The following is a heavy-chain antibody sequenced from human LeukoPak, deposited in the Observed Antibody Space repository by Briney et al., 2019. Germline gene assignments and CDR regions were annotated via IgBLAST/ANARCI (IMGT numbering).Heavy chain of an antibody. CDR3: ARNSGSYYWNFDY. V-gene: IGHV4-39*01. Sequence: PSETLSLTCTVSGGSISSSSYYWGWLRQPPGTGLEWIGSIYYSGSTYYNPSLKSRVTISVDTSKNQFSLKLSSVTAADTAVYYCARNSGSYYWNFDYWGQGTLVTVSS. CDR1: GGSISSSSYY. J-gene: IGHJ4*02. CDR2: IYYSGST. D-gene: IGHD1-26*01.